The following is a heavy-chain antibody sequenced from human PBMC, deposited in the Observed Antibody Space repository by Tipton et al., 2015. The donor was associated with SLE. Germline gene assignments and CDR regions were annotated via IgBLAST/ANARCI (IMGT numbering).Heavy chain of an antibody. V-gene: IGHV4-59*08. CDR2: IYYREGT. D-gene: IGHD7-27*01. Sequence: EWIGYIYYREGTNYSPSLKSRVTISLDASKNQLSLKLSSVTAADTAVYYCARHEDWGIDYWGQGTLVTVSS. J-gene: IGHJ4*02. CDR3: ARHEDWGIDY.